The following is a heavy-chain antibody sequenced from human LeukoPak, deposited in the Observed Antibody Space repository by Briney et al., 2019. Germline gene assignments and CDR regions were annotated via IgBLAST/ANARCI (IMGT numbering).Heavy chain of an antibody. D-gene: IGHD2-2*01. CDR3: AKGEYQLPYYYYGMDV. V-gene: IGHV3-7*03. J-gene: IGHJ6*02. CDR1: GFTFSSYW. CDR2: IKQDGSEK. Sequence: GGSLRLSCAASGFTFSSYWMSWVRQAPGKGLEWVANIKQDGSEKYYVDSVKGRFTISRDNAKNTLYLQMNSLRAEDTAVYYCAKGEYQLPYYYYGMDVWGQGTTVTVSS.